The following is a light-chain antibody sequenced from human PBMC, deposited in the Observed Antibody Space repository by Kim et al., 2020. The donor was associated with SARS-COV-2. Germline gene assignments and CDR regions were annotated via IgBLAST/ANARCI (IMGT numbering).Light chain of an antibody. Sequence: ATINCKSSQSVLYSSNNKNYLAWYQQKPGQPPKLLIYWASTRESGVPDRFSGSGSGTDFTLTITSLQADDVAVYYCHQYYSSPPTFGQGTKVDIK. CDR1: QSVLYSSNNKNY. CDR2: WAS. CDR3: HQYYSSPPT. J-gene: IGKJ1*01. V-gene: IGKV4-1*01.